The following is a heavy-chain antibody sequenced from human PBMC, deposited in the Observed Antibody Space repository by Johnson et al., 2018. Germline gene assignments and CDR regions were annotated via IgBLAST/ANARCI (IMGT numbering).Heavy chain of an antibody. CDR1: GGSFSGYY. J-gene: IGHJ3*02. CDR3: ASVSPGRRSRPNRTMIVARRALDI. D-gene: IGHD3-22*01. V-gene: IGHV4-34*01. CDR2: INHSGST. Sequence: QVQLQQWGAGLLKPSETLSLTCAVYGGSFSGYYWSWIRQPPGTGLEWIGEINHSGSTNYNPSLKSRVTISVDTSKNQFSLKLSSVTAADTAVYYCASVSPGRRSRPNRTMIVARRALDIWGQGTMVTVSS.